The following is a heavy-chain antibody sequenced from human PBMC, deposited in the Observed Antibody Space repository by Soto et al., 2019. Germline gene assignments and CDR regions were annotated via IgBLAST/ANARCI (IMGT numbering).Heavy chain of an antibody. CDR3: VRYYGARVYFDY. CDR1: GSSINSNLYH. D-gene: IGHD4-17*01. J-gene: IGHJ4*02. Sequence: SETLSLTCSVSGSSINSNLYHWGWIRHSPGKGLEWIGSIHNTGNIFYNPSLKSRVTILVYTSMNQFSLNLNSVTAADTAVYYCVRYYGARVYFDYWGQGSLFTVSS. CDR2: IHNTGNI. V-gene: IGHV4-39*07.